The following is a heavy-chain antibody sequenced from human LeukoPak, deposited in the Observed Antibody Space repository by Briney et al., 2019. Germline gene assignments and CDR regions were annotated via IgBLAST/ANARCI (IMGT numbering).Heavy chain of an antibody. CDR3: AKAGYDFWSGYFTAYWFDP. V-gene: IGHV3-23*01. D-gene: IGHD3-3*01. J-gene: IGHJ5*02. Sequence: LGGSLRLSCAASGFTFSSYAMSWVRQAPGKGLEWVSAISGSGGSTYYADSVKGRFTISRDNSKNTLYLQMNSLRAEDTAVYYCAKAGYDFWSGYFTAYWFDPWGQGTLVTASS. CDR2: ISGSGGST. CDR1: GFTFSSYA.